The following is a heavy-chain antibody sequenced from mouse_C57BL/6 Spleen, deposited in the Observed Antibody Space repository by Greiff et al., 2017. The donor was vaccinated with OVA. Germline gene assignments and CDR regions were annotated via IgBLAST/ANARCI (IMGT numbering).Heavy chain of an antibody. Sequence: VQLQQSGTVLARPGASVKMSCKTSGYTFTSYWMHWVKQRPGQGLEWIGAIYPGNSDTSYNQKFKGKAKLTAVTSASTAYMELSSLTNEDSAVYYCTRKNLHGGYFDYWGQGTTLTVSS. CDR1: GYTFTSYW. CDR2: IYPGNSDT. V-gene: IGHV1-5*01. CDR3: TRKNLHGGYFDY. J-gene: IGHJ2*01.